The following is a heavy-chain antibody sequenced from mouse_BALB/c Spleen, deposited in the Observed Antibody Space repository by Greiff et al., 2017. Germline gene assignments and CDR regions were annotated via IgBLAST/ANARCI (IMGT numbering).Heavy chain of an antibody. J-gene: IGHJ4*01. CDR3: ARSYYRYHYYAMDY. Sequence: EVKLVESGGGLVQPGGSRKLSCAASGFTFSSFGMHWVRQAPEKGLEWVAYISSGSSTIYYADTVKGRFTISRDNPKNTLFLQMTSLRSEDTAMYYGARSYYRYHYYAMDYWGQGTSVTVSS. CDR2: ISSGSSTI. D-gene: IGHD2-14*01. V-gene: IGHV5-17*02. CDR1: GFTFSSFG.